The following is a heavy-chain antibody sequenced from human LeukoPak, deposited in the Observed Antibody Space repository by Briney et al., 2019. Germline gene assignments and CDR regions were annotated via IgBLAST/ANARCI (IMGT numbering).Heavy chain of an antibody. CDR3: ARQEYCSGASCYTWFDP. CDR2: IYPGDSET. J-gene: IGHJ5*02. V-gene: IGHV5-51*01. CDR1: GYIFTSYW. Sequence: GESLKISCKGSGYIFTSYWIGWVRQMPGKGLEWMGIIYPGDSETRYSPPFQGQVTMSADKSITTAYLQWNSLKASDTAMYYCARQEYCSGASCYTWFDPWGQGTLVTVSS. D-gene: IGHD2-15*01.